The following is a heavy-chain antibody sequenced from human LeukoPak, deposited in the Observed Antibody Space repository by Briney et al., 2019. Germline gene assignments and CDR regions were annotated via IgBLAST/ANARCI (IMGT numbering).Heavy chain of an antibody. CDR1: GYSFTTYW. CDR3: ARREASANFDY. V-gene: IGHV5-51*01. Sequence: PGESLKISCKVSGYSFTTYWIGWVRQMPGKGLEWMGIIYFGDSDTRYSPSFQGQVSFSADTSNNTVYLQWTSLKASDTAIYYCARREASANFDYWGQGTLVTVSS. D-gene: IGHD2-15*01. CDR2: IYFGDSDT. J-gene: IGHJ4*02.